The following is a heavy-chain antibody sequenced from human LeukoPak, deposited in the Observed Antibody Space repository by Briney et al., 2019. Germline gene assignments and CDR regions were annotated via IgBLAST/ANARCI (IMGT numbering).Heavy chain of an antibody. D-gene: IGHD4-17*01. J-gene: IGHJ5*02. V-gene: IGHV3-33*08. CDR3: ARGPYLDYGDYDWFDP. Sequence: PGGSLRLSCAASGFTFSSYAMSWVRQAPGKGLEWVAVIWYDGSNKYYADSVKGRFTISRDNSKNTLYLQMNSLRAEDTAVYYCARGPYLDYGDYDWFDPWGQGTLVTVSS. CDR1: GFTFSSYA. CDR2: IWYDGSNK.